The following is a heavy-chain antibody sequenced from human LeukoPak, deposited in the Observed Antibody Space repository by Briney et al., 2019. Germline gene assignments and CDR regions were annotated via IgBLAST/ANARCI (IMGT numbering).Heavy chain of an antibody. CDR3: ARGPYYDILTGYYRYYYGMDV. D-gene: IGHD3-9*01. CDR2: IYPGDSDT. V-gene: IGHV5-51*01. J-gene: IGHJ6*02. CDR1: GYSFTSYW. Sequence: RGESLKISCKGSGYSFTSYWIGWVRPMPGKGLEWMGIIYPGDSDTRYSPSFQGQVTISADKSISTAYLQWSSLKASDTAMYYCARGPYYDILTGYYRYYYGMDVWGQGTTVTVSS.